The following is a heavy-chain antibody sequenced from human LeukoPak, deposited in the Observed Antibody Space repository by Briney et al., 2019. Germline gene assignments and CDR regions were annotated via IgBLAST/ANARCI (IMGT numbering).Heavy chain of an antibody. CDR1: GYTFTSYG. Sequence: LRASVKVSCKASGYTFTSYGISWVRQAPGQGLEWMGWISAYNGNTNYAQKLQGRVTMTTDTSTSTVYMELRSLRSDDTAVYYCARGIVVEDSYYYYGMDVWGQGTTVTVSS. CDR2: ISAYNGNT. V-gene: IGHV1-18*01. J-gene: IGHJ6*02. D-gene: IGHD3-22*01. CDR3: ARGIVVEDSYYYYGMDV.